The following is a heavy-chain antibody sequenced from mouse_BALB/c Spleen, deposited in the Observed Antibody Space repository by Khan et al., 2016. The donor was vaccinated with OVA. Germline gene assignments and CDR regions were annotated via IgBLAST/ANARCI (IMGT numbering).Heavy chain of an antibody. Sequence: EVQLLESGGGLVKPGGSLKLSCAASGFTFSDYYMYWVRQTPEKRLEWVATISDGGSSTYYLDSVKGRFTISRDNAKNSLYLRMSSLKSEDTAIYYCARAGYGGFAYWGQGTLVTVSA. V-gene: IGHV5-4*02. D-gene: IGHD1-1*02. CDR2: ISDGGSST. CDR1: GFTFSDYY. J-gene: IGHJ3*01. CDR3: ARAGYGGFAY.